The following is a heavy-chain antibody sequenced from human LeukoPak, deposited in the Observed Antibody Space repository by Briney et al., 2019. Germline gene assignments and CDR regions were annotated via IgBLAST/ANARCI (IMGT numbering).Heavy chain of an antibody. CDR2: INAGNGNT. Sequence: GASVKVSCKASGYTFTSYAIHWVRQAPGQRLEWMGWINAGNGNTQYSQKFQGRVTMTEDTSTDTAYMELSSLRSEDTAVYYCATDNLSGSYYAWGQGTLVTVSS. J-gene: IGHJ4*02. D-gene: IGHD1-26*01. CDR1: GYTFTSYA. V-gene: IGHV1-3*01. CDR3: ATDNLSGSYYA.